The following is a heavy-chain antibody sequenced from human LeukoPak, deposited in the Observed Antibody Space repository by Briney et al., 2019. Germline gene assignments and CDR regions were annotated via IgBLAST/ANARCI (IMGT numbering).Heavy chain of an antibody. V-gene: IGHV4-39*01. Sequence: PSETLSLTCTVSGGSISSSSYYWGWIRQPPGKGLEWIGCIYYSGSTYYNPSLKSRVTISVDTSKNQFSLKLSSVTAADTAVYYCARLIGNYYDSSGYSYGAWGQGTLVTVSS. CDR3: ARLIGNYYDSSGYSYGA. CDR2: IYYSGST. J-gene: IGHJ4*02. D-gene: IGHD3-22*01. CDR1: GGSISSSSYY.